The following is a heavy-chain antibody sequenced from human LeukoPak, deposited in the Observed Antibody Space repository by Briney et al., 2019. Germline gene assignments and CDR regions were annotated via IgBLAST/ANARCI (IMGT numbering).Heavy chain of an antibody. CDR1: GMSIASRHY. Sequence: PSETLSLTCSVSGMSIASRHYWGWIRQPPGKGLEWIGEINHSGSTNYNPSLKSRVTISVDTSKNQFSLKLSSVTAADTAVYYCAIAQSGYYYVEAFDIWGQGTMVTVSS. D-gene: IGHD3-22*01. V-gene: IGHV4-34*01. J-gene: IGHJ3*02. CDR2: INHSGST. CDR3: AIAQSGYYYVEAFDI.